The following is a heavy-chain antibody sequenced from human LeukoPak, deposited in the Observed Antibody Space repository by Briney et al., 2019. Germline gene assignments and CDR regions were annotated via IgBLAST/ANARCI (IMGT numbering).Heavy chain of an antibody. CDR2: IYHSGST. Sequence: SETLSLTCTVSGGSISSTSYYWGWVRQPPGKGLEWIGSIYHSGSTHCNPSLKSRVTISVDTSKNQFSLKLSSVTAADTAVYYCARDRNWGYGSGSYPDYWGQGTLVTVSS. D-gene: IGHD3-10*01. J-gene: IGHJ4*02. CDR1: GGSISSTSYY. CDR3: ARDRNWGYGSGSYPDY. V-gene: IGHV4-39*07.